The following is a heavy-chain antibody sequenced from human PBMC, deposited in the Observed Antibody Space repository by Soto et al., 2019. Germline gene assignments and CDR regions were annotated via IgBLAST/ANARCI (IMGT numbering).Heavy chain of an antibody. Sequence: SETLSLTCTVSGGSISDYYWSWIRQPPGKGLEWIGDIYYSGSTNYNPFLKSRVTISVDTSKSQFSLKLSSVTAADTAVYYCARLPRTGSTSYQYDYWGQGTLVTVSS. J-gene: IGHJ4*02. D-gene: IGHD2-2*01. CDR2: IYYSGST. V-gene: IGHV4-59*08. CDR1: GGSISDYY. CDR3: ARLPRTGSTSYQYDY.